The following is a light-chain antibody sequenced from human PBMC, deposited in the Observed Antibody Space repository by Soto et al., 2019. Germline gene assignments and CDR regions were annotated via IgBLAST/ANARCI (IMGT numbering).Light chain of an antibody. V-gene: IGLV1-40*01. J-gene: IGLJ2*01. CDR3: QSYDSSLSGWV. CDR1: SSNIGGGYD. Sequence: QSVLTQPASVSGSPGQWVTISCTGSSSNIGGGYDVHWYQQLPGTAPKLLIYGNSNRPSGVPDRFSGSKSGTSASLAITGLQDEDEADYYCQSYDSSLSGWVFGGGTKLTVL. CDR2: GNS.